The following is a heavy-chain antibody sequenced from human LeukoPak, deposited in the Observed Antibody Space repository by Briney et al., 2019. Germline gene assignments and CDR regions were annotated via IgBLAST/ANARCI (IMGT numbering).Heavy chain of an antibody. Sequence: SETLSLTCTVSGGSISSSSYYWGWIRQPPGKGLEWIGSIYYSGSTYYNPSLKSRVTISVDTSKNQFSLKLSSVTAADTAVYYCARDLANCSGGSCSDYWGQRTLVTVSS. CDR1: GGSISSSSYY. CDR3: ARDLANCSGGSCSDY. D-gene: IGHD2-15*01. CDR2: IYYSGST. V-gene: IGHV4-39*02. J-gene: IGHJ4*02.